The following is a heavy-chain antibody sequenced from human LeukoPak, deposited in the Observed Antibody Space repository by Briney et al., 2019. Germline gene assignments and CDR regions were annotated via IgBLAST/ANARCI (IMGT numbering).Heavy chain of an antibody. CDR2: INHSGST. CDR1: GGSFSGYY. CDR3: ARVLRITMVRGVILPNWFDP. Sequence: ETLSLTCAVYGGSFSGYYWSWIRQPPGKGLEWIGEINHSGSTNYNPSLKSRVTISVDTSKNQFSLKLSSVTAADTAVYYCARVLRITMVRGVILPNWFDPWGQGTLVTVSS. V-gene: IGHV4-34*01. D-gene: IGHD3-10*01. J-gene: IGHJ5*02.